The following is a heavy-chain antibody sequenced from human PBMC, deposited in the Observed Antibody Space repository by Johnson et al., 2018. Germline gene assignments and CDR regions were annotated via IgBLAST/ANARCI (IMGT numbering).Heavy chain of an antibody. D-gene: IGHD1-26*01. CDR2: ISYDGSNK. V-gene: IGHV3-30*18. Sequence: VQLVETGGGVVQPGRSLRLSCAASGFTFSGYGMHWVRQAPGKGLEWVAVISYDGSNKYYVDSVKGRFTISRDNSKNTLYLQMNSLRADDTAVYYCAKDPWRGSYPEDFQHWGQGTLVTVSS. CDR3: AKDPWRGSYPEDFQH. J-gene: IGHJ1*01. CDR1: GFTFSGYG.